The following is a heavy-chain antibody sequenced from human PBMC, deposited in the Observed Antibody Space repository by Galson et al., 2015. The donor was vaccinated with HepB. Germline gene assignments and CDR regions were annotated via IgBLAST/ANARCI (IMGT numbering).Heavy chain of an antibody. CDR1: GFTFSSYA. CDR2: ISYDGRNK. CDR3: ARDNLDTVTGTGYFQH. J-gene: IGHJ1*01. Sequence: SLRLSCAASGFTFSSYAMHWVRRAPGKGLEWVAVISYDGRNKYYVDSVKGRLTISRDNSKNTLYLQMNSLRAEDTAVYYCARDNLDTVTGTGYFQHWGQGTLVTVSS. V-gene: IGHV3-30*04. D-gene: IGHD6-19*01.